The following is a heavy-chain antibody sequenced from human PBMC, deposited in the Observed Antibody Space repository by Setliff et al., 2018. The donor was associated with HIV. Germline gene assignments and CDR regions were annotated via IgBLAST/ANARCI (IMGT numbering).Heavy chain of an antibody. CDR2: FDPEDGET. D-gene: IGHD2-15*01. J-gene: IGHJ6*03. CDR3: ARGGGGIYCSGGSCNNQYYYYMDV. CDR1: GYTLTELS. V-gene: IGHV1-24*01. Sequence: ASVKVSCKVSGYTLTELSMHWVRQAPGKGLEWIGGFDPEDGETIYAQKFQGRVTMNEDTSTNTAYMELSSLRSEDTAVYYCARGGGGIYCSGGSCNNQYYYYMDVWGKGTTVTVSS.